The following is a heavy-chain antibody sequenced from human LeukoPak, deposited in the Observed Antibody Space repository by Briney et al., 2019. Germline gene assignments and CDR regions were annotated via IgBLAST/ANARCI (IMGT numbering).Heavy chain of an antibody. D-gene: IGHD3-16*02. Sequence: KPSETLSLTCTVSGGSISSSSYYWGWIRQPPGKGLEWIGSIYYSGSTYYNPSLKSRVTISVDTSKNQFSLKLSSVTAADTAVYYCARDPNGIRITFGGVIGTYFDYWGQGTLVTVSS. CDR3: ARDPNGIRITFGGVIGTYFDY. J-gene: IGHJ4*02. CDR2: IYYSGST. CDR1: GGSISSSSYY. V-gene: IGHV4-39*07.